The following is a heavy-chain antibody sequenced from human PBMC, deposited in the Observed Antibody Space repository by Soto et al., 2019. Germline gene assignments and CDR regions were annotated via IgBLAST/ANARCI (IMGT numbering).Heavy chain of an antibody. CDR1: GGSISSGDYY. D-gene: IGHD3-22*01. V-gene: IGHV4-30-4*01. Sequence: QVQLQESGPGLVKPSQTLPLTCTVSGGSISSGDYYWSWIRQPAGKGLEWIGYIYYSGSTYYNPSLKSRVTISVDTSKNQFSLKLSSVTAADTAVYYCARGEGYYDSSGACFDYWGQGTLVTVSS. CDR2: IYYSGST. CDR3: ARGEGYYDSSGACFDY. J-gene: IGHJ4*02.